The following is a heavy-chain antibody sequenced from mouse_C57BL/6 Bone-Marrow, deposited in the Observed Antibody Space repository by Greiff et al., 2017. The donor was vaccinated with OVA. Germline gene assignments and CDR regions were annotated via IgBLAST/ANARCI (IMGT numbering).Heavy chain of an antibody. D-gene: IGHD1-1*01. CDR2: IDPSDSYT. Sequence: QVQLQQPGAELVMPGASVKLSCKASGYTFTSYWMHWVKQRPGQGLEWIGEIDPSDSYTNYNQKFKGKSTLTVDKSSSTAYMQLSSLTSEDSAVYYCARSDYYGSSYGGYYFDYWGQGTTLTVSS. J-gene: IGHJ2*01. CDR3: ARSDYYGSSYGGYYFDY. CDR1: GYTFTSYW. V-gene: IGHV1-69*01.